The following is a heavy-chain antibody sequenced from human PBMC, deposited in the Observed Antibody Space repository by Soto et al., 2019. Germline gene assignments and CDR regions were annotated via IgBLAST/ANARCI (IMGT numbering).Heavy chain of an antibody. CDR3: ARDIVVVPAGWWFDP. D-gene: IGHD2-2*01. J-gene: IGHJ5*02. CDR1: GYTFTSYG. V-gene: IGHV1-18*01. Sequence: GASVKVSCKASGYTFTSYGISWVRQAPGQGLEWIGWISACNGNTNYAQKLQGRVTMTTDTSTSTAYMELRSLRSDDTAVFYCARDIVVVPAGWWFDPWGQGTLVTVSS. CDR2: ISACNGNT.